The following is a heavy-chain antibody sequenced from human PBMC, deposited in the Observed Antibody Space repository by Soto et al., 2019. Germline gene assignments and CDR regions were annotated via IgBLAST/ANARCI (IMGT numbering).Heavy chain of an antibody. Sequence: SETLSLTCTVSGGSISSGGYYWSWIRQHPGKGLGWIGYIYYSGSTYYNPSLKSRVTISVDTSKNQFSLKLSSVTAADTAVYYCARCQGLIRVSSGWYKGWFDPWGQGTLVTVS. V-gene: IGHV4-31*03. CDR3: ARCQGLIRVSSGWYKGWFDP. CDR1: GGSISSGGYY. D-gene: IGHD6-19*01. CDR2: IYYSGST. J-gene: IGHJ5*02.